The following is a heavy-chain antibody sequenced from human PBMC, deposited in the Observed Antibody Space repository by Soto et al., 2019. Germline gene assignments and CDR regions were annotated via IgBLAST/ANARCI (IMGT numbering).Heavy chain of an antibody. CDR1: GFTFDDYG. J-gene: IGHJ5*02. D-gene: IGHD3-9*01. CDR2: INWNGGST. Sequence: GGSLRLSCAASGFTFDDYGMSWVRQAPGKGLEWVSGINWNGGSTGYADSVKGRFTISRDNAKNSLYLQMNSLRAEDTALYYCARVNYDILTGYRWFDPWGQGTLVTVSS. V-gene: IGHV3-20*04. CDR3: ARVNYDILTGYRWFDP.